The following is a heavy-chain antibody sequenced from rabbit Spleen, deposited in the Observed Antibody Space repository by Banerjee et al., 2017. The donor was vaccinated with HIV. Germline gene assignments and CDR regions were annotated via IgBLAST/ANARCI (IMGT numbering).Heavy chain of an antibody. D-gene: IGHD1-1*01. V-gene: IGHV1S40*01. CDR2: IYTGSRGSI. Sequence: QSLEESGGDLVKPGASLTLTCKASGFSFSTNDCMSWVRQAPGKGPEWIACIYTGSRGSIYYASWAKGRFTITKTSSTTVTLQMTSLTAADTATYFCARGGTFSINSGFYFDLWGPGTLVTVS. CDR1: GFSFSTNDC. J-gene: IGHJ4*01. CDR3: ARGGTFSINSGFYFDL.